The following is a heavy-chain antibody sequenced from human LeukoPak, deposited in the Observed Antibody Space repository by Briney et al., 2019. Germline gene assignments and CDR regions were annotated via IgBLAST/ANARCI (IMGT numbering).Heavy chain of an antibody. J-gene: IGHJ4*02. CDR2: ISVYSGNT. CDR3: ARDADGVIDY. CDR1: GYTLTSYG. Sequence: GASVKVSCKASGYTLTSYGISWVRQAHAQGLEWMRWISVYSGNTNYAQKLQGRVTLTTDTSTSTAYMELGSLRSDDTAVYYCARDADGVIDYWGQGTLVTVSS. V-gene: IGHV1-18*01. D-gene: IGHD3-10*01.